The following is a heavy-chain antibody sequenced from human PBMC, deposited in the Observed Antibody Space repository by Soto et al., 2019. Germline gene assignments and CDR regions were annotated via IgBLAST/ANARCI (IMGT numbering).Heavy chain of an antibody. CDR3: AHSRRTLDYYDSSGSLAPFDY. J-gene: IGHJ4*02. CDR2: IYWDDDK. V-gene: IGHV2-5*02. CDR1: GFSLSSTRVA. Sequence: SGPTLVNPTQTLTLTCTFSGFSLSSTRVAVGWIRQPPGKALEWLALIYWDDDKRYSPSLKSRLTITKDTSKNQVVLTMTNMDPVDTATYYCAHSRRTLDYYDSSGSLAPFDYWGQGTLVTAPQ. D-gene: IGHD3-22*01.